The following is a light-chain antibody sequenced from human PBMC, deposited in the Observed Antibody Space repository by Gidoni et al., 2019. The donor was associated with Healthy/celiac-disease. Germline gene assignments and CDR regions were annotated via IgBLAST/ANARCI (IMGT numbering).Light chain of an antibody. CDR1: SSDVGGYNY. CDR3: SSYTSSSTYV. V-gene: IGLV2-14*01. Sequence: QSALTQPASVSGSPGQSIPISCTGTSSDVGGYNYVPWYQPHPGKAPKPRIYEVSNRPSGVSNRFSGSKSGNTASLTISGLQAEDEADYYCSSYTSSSTYVFGTGTKVTVL. J-gene: IGLJ1*01. CDR2: EVS.